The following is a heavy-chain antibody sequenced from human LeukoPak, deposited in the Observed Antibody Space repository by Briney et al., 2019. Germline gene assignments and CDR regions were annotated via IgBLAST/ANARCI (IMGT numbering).Heavy chain of an antibody. D-gene: IGHD2-2*01. CDR3: ASSSTSSTFDY. CDR1: GFTFSSYW. V-gene: IGHV3-74*01. J-gene: IGHJ4*02. Sequence: PGGSLRLPCAASGFTFSSYWMHWVRQAPGKGLVWVSRINSDGSSTSYADSVKGRFTISRDNAKNTLYLQMNSLRAEDTAVYYCASSSTSSTFDYWGQGTLVTVSS. CDR2: INSDGSST.